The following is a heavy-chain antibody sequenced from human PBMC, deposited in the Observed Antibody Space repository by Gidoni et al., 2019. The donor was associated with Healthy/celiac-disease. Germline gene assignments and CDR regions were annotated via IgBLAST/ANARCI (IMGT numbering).Heavy chain of an antibody. CDR3: ARAGWGGDYYYYYYYGMDV. D-gene: IGHD4-17*01. CDR2: IYYSGST. CDR1: GGSVSSGSYY. Sequence: VQLQESGPGLVKPSETLSLTCTVSGGSVSSGSYYWTWLRQPPGKGLEWIVYIYYSGSTNYNPSLKSGDTISVDTSKNEFSLKLSSVTAADTAVYYCARAGWGGDYYYYYYYGMDVWGQGTTVTVSS. V-gene: IGHV4-61*01. J-gene: IGHJ6*02.